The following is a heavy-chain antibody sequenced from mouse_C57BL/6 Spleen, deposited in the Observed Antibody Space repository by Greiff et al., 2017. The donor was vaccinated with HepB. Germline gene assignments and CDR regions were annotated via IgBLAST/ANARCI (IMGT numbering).Heavy chain of an antibody. V-gene: IGHV1-7*01. D-gene: IGHD1-1*01. Sequence: VQLQQSGAELAKPGASVKLSCKASGYTFTSYWMHWVKQRPGQGLEWIGYINPSSGYTKYNQKFKDKATLTADKSSSTAYMQLSSLKDEDSAVYYCARISTTVVENYAMDYWGQGTSVTVSS. J-gene: IGHJ4*01. CDR1: GYTFTSYW. CDR2: INPSSGYT. CDR3: ARISTTVVENYAMDY.